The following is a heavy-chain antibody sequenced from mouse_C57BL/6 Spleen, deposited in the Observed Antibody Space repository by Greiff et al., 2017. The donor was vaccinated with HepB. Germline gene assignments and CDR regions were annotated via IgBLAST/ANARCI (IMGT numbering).Heavy chain of an antibody. CDR1: GFTFSSYA. Sequence: EVKLVESGGGLVKPGGSLKLSCAASGFTFSSYAMSWVRQTPEKRLEWVATISDGGSYTYYPDNVKGRFTISRDNAKNNLYLQMSHLKSEDTAMYYCARDREIFTWLKDAMDYWGQGTSVTVSS. V-gene: IGHV5-4*01. CDR2: ISDGGSYT. D-gene: IGHD2-2*01. CDR3: ARDREIFTWLKDAMDY. J-gene: IGHJ4*01.